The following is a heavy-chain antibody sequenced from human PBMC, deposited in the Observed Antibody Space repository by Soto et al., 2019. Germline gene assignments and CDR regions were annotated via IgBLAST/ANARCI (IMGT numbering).Heavy chain of an antibody. D-gene: IGHD6-19*01. CDR1: GGTFSTSG. J-gene: IGHJ4*02. Sequence: QVHLVQSGAEVKKPGSSVKVSCKASGGTFSTSGISWVRQAPGQGLEWVGRIVPLLGTANYAQRFQGRVRITADESKSTAYMELSSLSSEDTAVYYCAREYSSGWSGYWGQGTLVTVSS. CDR3: AREYSSGWSGY. CDR2: IVPLLGTA. V-gene: IGHV1-69*01.